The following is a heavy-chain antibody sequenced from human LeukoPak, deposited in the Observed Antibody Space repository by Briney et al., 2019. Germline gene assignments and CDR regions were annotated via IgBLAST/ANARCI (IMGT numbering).Heavy chain of an antibody. D-gene: IGHD3-9*01. CDR2: IYSGGST. Sequence: PGGSLRLSCAASGFTFSSNAMSWVRHAPGKGLEWVSVIYSGGSTYYADSVKGRFTISRDNSKNTLYLQMNSLRAEDTAVYYCAATYYDILTGYCLFDYWGQGTLVTVSS. CDR1: GFTFSSNA. CDR3: AATYYDILTGYCLFDY. J-gene: IGHJ4*02. V-gene: IGHV3-53*01.